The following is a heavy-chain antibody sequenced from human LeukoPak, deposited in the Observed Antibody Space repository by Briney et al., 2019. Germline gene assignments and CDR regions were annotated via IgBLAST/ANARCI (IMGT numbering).Heavy chain of an antibody. CDR1: GYSLRSGHS. CDR3: AGSGDYNKEGFDY. J-gene: IGHJ4*02. V-gene: IGHV4-38-2*01. CDR2: NDHMGIT. D-gene: IGHD3-3*01. Sequence: PSETLSLTCAVSGYSLRSGHSWGWIRQPPGKGLEWIGSNDHMGITEYNPSLKSRVTLSADTSKNQCSLQLWSVSVADTALYYSAGSGDYNKEGFDYWGQGTQVTVSS.